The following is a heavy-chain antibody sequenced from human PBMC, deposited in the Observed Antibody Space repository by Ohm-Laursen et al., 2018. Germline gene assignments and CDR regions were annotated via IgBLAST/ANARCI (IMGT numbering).Heavy chain of an antibody. CDR2: IKPNSGDT. CDR1: GYTFTGYY. V-gene: IGHV1-2*02. CDR3: AAPDQQIYYYGMDV. D-gene: IGHD2-2*01. Sequence: ASVKVSCKASGYTFTGYYMHWVRQAPGHGLEWMGWIKPNSGDTNYAQKFQGRVTVTRDTSISTAYMELSRLRSDDTAVYYCAAPDQQIYYYGMDVWGQGTTVTVSS. J-gene: IGHJ6*02.